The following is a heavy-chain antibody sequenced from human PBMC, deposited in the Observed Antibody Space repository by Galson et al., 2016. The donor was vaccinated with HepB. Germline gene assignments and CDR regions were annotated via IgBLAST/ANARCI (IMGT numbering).Heavy chain of an antibody. J-gene: IGHJ5*02. CDR1: GGSFTGYY. CDR2: INHSGST. D-gene: IGHD3-3*01. V-gene: IGHV4-34*01. CDR3: AKVDAFWSGSPGWFDP. Sequence: SETLSLTCSVFGGSFTGYYWTWIRQRPGKGLEWIGEINHSGSTNYNPSLESRVTISEDSPKNQVSLKMNSMTAADTALDYCAKVDAFWSGSPGWFDPWGQGTLVTVSS.